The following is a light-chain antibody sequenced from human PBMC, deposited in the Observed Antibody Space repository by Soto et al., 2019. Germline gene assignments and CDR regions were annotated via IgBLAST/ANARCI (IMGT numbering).Light chain of an antibody. CDR1: QSLLHSNGYNY. CDR2: LGS. Sequence: DIVMTQSPLSLPVTPGEPASISCRSSQSLLHSNGYNYLDWYLQKPGQSPQLLIYLGSNRASGVPDRFSGSGSCTDFTLKISRVEADDVVVYYCMQALQTPPYTFGQGTKLEIK. CDR3: MQALQTPPYT. J-gene: IGKJ2*01. V-gene: IGKV2-28*01.